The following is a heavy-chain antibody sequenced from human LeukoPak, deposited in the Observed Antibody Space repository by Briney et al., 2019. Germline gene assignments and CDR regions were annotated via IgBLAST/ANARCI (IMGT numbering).Heavy chain of an antibody. CDR3: ARACGGDCYSGSDY. D-gene: IGHD2-21*02. CDR2: IYYSGST. CDR1: GGSISSSSYY. J-gene: IGHJ4*02. V-gene: IGHV4-39*07. Sequence: NPSETLSLTCTVSGGSISSSSYYWGWIRQPPGKGLEWIGSIYYSGSTYYNPSLKSRVTISVDTSKNQFSLKLSSVTAADTAVYYCARACGGDCYSGSDYWGQGTLVTVSS.